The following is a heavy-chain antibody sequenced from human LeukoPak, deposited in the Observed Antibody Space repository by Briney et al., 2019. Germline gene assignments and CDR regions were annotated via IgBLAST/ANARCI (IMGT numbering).Heavy chain of an antibody. V-gene: IGHV4-38-2*02. Sequence: SETLSLTCTVSGYSISSGYYWGWLRQPPGKGLEWIGSIYHSGSTYYNPSLKSRVTISVDTSKNQFSLKLSSVTAADTAVYYCARGLNYYYYYYMDVWGKGTTVTVSS. CDR2: IYHSGST. CDR3: ARGLNYYYYYYMDV. J-gene: IGHJ6*03. CDR1: GYSISSGYY.